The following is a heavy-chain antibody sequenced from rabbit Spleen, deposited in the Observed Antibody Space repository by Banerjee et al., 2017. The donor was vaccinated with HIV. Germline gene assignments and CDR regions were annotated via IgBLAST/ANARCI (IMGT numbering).Heavy chain of an antibody. J-gene: IGHJ6*01. CDR2: IDTGSSGFT. CDR3: ARDSGTSFSSYGMDL. Sequence: QEQLVESGGDLVQPGASLTLTCTASGVSFSSNYYMCWVRQAPGKGLEWIACIDTGSSGFTYFASWAKGRFTISKTSSTTVTLQVTSLTAADTATYFCARDSGTSFSSYGMDLWGQGTLVTVS. D-gene: IGHD8-1*01. CDR1: GVSFSSNYY. V-gene: IGHV1S45*01.